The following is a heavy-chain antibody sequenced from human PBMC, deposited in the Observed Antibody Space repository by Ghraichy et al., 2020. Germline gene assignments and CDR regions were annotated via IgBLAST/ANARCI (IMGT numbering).Heavy chain of an antibody. Sequence: SETLSLTCAVSGGSISSSNWWSWVRQPPGKGLEWIGEIYHSGSTNYNPSLKSRVTISVDKSKNQFSLKLSSVTAADTAVYYCARVGYCSSTSCYFREPFYYYMDVWGKGTTVTVSS. CDR2: IYHSGST. D-gene: IGHD2-2*01. V-gene: IGHV4-4*02. CDR1: GGSISSSNW. CDR3: ARVGYCSSTSCYFREPFYYYMDV. J-gene: IGHJ6*03.